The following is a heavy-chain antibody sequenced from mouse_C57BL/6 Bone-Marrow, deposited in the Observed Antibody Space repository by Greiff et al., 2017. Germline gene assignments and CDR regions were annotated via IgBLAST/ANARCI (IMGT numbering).Heavy chain of an antibody. V-gene: IGHV1-26*01. Sequence: VQLQQSGPELVKPGASVKISCKASGYTFTDYYMNWVKQSHGKSLEWIGDINPNNGGTSYNQKFKGTATLTVDKSSSTAYMGLRILTSEDSAVYYCSRGAYYYGSKGFAYWGQGALVTVSA. CDR1: GYTFTDYY. D-gene: IGHD1-1*01. CDR2: INPNNGGT. CDR3: SRGAYYYGSKGFAY. J-gene: IGHJ3*01.